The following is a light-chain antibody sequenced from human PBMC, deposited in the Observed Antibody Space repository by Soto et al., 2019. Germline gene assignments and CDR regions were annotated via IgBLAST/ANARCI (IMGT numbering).Light chain of an antibody. CDR3: QQYGSSVFT. Sequence: EIVLTQSPGTLSLSPGERATLSCRTSQSLSSTYLAWYQQKPGQAPRLLIYGASNRATGIPDRFSGSESGTAFTLTISRLEPEDFAVYYCQQYGSSVFTFGPGTKVDIK. V-gene: IGKV3-20*01. CDR2: GAS. CDR1: QSLSSTY. J-gene: IGKJ3*01.